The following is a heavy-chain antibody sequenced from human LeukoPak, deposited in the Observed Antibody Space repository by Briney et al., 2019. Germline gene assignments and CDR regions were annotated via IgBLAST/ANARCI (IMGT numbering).Heavy chain of an antibody. D-gene: IGHD3-22*01. CDR3: ARRPRDTSGYYLGAFEA. CDR2: IGASGADT. J-gene: IGHJ3*01. Sequence: GGSLRLSCAASGFTFDDYGMSWVRQAPGKGLEWVSAIGASGADTYYSDSAKGRFTISRDNSKSTLYLHMSSLRAEDTAVYFCARRPRDTSGYYLGAFEAWGQGTTVTVSS. V-gene: IGHV3-23*01. CDR1: GFTFDDYG.